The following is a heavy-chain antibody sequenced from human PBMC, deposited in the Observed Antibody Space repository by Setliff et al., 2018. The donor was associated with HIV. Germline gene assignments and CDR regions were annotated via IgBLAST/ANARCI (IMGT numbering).Heavy chain of an antibody. CDR2: ISAYNGNT. CDR3: ARNAPIAALDFYSYMGV. V-gene: IGHV1-18*01. D-gene: IGHD6-6*01. CDR1: GGTFSSYA. J-gene: IGHJ6*03. Sequence: ASVKVSCKASGGTFSSYAISWVRQAPGQGLEWMGWISAYNGNTNYAQKLQGRVTVTADKSTGTVYMELRGLRSEDAAVYYCARNAPIAALDFYSYMGVWGKGTTVTVSS.